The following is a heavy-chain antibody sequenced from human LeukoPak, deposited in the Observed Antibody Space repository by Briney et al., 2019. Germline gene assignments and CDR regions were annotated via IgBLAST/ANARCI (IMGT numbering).Heavy chain of an antibody. Sequence: SQTLSLTCTVSGGSISSGSYYWGWIRQAPGQGLEWIGTIYHTGSTNYNPSLKSRVTISVDTSKNQFSLKLSSVTAADTAVYYCARGGITIFGVVIPYNNWFDPWGQGTLVTVSS. CDR2: IYHTGST. D-gene: IGHD3-3*01. CDR3: ARGGITIFGVVIPYNNWFDP. J-gene: IGHJ5*02. CDR1: GGSISSGSYY. V-gene: IGHV4-39*07.